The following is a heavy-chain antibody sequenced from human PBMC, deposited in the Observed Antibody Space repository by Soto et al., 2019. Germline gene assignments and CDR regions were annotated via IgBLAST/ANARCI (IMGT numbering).Heavy chain of an antibody. CDR1: GGSVTNSSYY. CDR2: VYYRGRS. J-gene: IGHJ4*02. CDR3: VSQRTTVITQAHFDY. D-gene: IGHD4-4*01. Sequence: SETLSLTXTVSGGSVTNSSYYWGWIRQSPGKGLEWIGSVYYRGRSYSKSSVKSRVTISVDTSKNQFSLNLNSVTASDTAVYFCVSQRTTVITQAHFDYWGPGALVTVSS. V-gene: IGHV4-39*01.